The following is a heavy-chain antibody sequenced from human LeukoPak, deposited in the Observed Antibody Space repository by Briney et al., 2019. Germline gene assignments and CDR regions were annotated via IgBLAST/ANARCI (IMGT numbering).Heavy chain of an antibody. Sequence: PGGSLRLSCVASGFTFSSYSMTWVRQAPGKGLEWVSYISVSSSTIYYADSVKGRFTISRDNAKNSLYLQMNSLRDDDTAVYYCARLGLGYYFDYWGQGTLVTVSS. V-gene: IGHV3-48*02. CDR2: ISVSSSTI. CDR3: ARLGLGYYFDY. J-gene: IGHJ4*02. D-gene: IGHD5-12*01. CDR1: GFTFSSYS.